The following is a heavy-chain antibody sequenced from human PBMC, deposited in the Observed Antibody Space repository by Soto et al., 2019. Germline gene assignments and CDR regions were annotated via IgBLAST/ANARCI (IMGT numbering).Heavy chain of an antibody. CDR3: VSLADSPLVVTFPNAFDI. D-gene: IGHD2-21*02. CDR1: GGTFSSYA. CDR2: IIPIFGTA. Sequence: QVQLVQSGAEVKKPGSSVKVSCKASGGTFSSYAISWVRQAPGQGLEWMGGIIPIFGTANYAQKFQGRVTITADESTSTAYMELSSLRSEDTAVYYCVSLADSPLVVTFPNAFDIWGQGTMVTVSS. J-gene: IGHJ3*02. V-gene: IGHV1-69*01.